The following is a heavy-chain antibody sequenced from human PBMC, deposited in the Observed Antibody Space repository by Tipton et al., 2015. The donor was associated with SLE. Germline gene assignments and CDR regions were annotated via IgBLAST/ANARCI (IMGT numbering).Heavy chain of an antibody. V-gene: IGHV4-59*12. CDR2: MYYSGST. CDR3: ARVVAVAGIHYYSVDI. CDR1: GGSITSYY. Sequence: TLSLTCTVSGGSITSYYWSWIRQPPGKGLEWIGYMYYSGSTNYNPSLKSRVTMSVDTSKTQFSLKLNSLTAADTAVYYCARVVAVAGIHYYSVDIWGQGTTVTVSS. J-gene: IGHJ6*02. D-gene: IGHD6-19*01.